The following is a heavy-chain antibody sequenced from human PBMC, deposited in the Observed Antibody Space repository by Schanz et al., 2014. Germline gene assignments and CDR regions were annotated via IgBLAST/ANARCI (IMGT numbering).Heavy chain of an antibody. CDR3: ARGRTFDY. Sequence: QVHLVQSGAEVKKPGSSVKVSCKASGGTFSSDTFSWVRQAPGQGLEWMGRIVPIAGITNYAQRFQGRVTITADKSSDTAYMELSSLTSEDTAVYYCARGRTFDYWGQGTLVTVSS. CDR1: GGTFSSDT. V-gene: IGHV1-69*02. CDR2: IVPIAGIT. J-gene: IGHJ4*02.